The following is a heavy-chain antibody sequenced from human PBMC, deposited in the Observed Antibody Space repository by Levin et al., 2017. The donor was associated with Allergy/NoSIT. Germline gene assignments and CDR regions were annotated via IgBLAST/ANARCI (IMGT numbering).Heavy chain of an antibody. CDR2: ISGSASST. D-gene: IGHD6-19*01. CDR1: GFTFSSYA. V-gene: IGHV3-23*01. J-gene: IGHJ4*02. CDR3: VKGVADYSTGWYYFDR. Sequence: PGGSLRLSCAASGFTFSSYAMSWVRQAPGKGLEWVSTISGSASSTYYADSVKGRFTISRDNSKNTLYLQMNSLRAEDTAIYYCVKGVADYSTGWYYFDRWGQGTLVTVSS.